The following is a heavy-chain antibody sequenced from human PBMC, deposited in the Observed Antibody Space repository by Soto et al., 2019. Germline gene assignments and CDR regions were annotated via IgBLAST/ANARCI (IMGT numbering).Heavy chain of an antibody. CDR3: ARALVDYYYYGMDV. V-gene: IGHV1-3*01. J-gene: IGHJ6*02. CDR1: GYTFTSYA. CDR2: INAGNGNT. D-gene: IGHD2-8*02. Sequence: ASVKVSCKASGYTFTSYAMHWVRQAPGQRLEWMGWINAGNGNTKYSQKFQGRVTITRDTSASTAYMELSSLRSEDTAVYYCARALVDYYYYGMDVWGQGTTVTVSS.